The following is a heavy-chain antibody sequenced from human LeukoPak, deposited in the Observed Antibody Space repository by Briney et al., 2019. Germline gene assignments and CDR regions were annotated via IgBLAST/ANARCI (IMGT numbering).Heavy chain of an antibody. Sequence: GSLRLSCAASGFTFSSYAMSWVRQAPGKGLEWVSAISGSGGSTYYADSVKGRFTISRDNSKNTLYPQMNSLRAEDTAVYYCAKGGSSWYPFDYWGQGTLVTVSS. J-gene: IGHJ4*02. CDR1: GFTFSSYA. CDR3: AKGGSSWYPFDY. D-gene: IGHD6-13*01. CDR2: ISGSGGST. V-gene: IGHV3-23*01.